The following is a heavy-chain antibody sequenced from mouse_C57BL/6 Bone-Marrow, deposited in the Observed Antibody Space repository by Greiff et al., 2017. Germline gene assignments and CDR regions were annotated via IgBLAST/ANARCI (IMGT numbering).Heavy chain of an antibody. CDR3: ARYDYGFFAY. V-gene: IGHV5-15*01. CDR2: ISNLAYSI. J-gene: IGHJ3*01. D-gene: IGHD2-4*01. Sequence: EVKVVASGGGLVQPGGSLKLSCAASGFTFSDYGMAWVRQAPRKGPEWVAFISNLAYSIYYADTVTGRFTISRENAKNTLYLEMSSLRSEDTAMYYCARYDYGFFAYWGQGTLVTVSA. CDR1: GFTFSDYG.